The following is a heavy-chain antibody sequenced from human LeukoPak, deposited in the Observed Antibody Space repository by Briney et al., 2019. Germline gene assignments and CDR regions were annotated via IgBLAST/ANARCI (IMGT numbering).Heavy chain of an antibody. D-gene: IGHD3-22*01. CDR3: ARVVRYYDSSGYHDY. CDR2: IYYSGST. V-gene: IGHV4-39*01. CDR1: GGSISSSSYY. Sequence: PSETLSLTCTVSGGSISSSSYYWGWIRQPPGKGLEWIGSIYYSGSTYYNPPLKSRVTISIDTSKNQFSLKLSSVTAADTAVYYCARVVRYYDSSGYHDYWGQGALVTVSS. J-gene: IGHJ4*02.